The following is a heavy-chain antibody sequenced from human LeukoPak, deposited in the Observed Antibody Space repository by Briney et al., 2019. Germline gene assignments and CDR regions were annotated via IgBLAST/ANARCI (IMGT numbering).Heavy chain of an antibody. V-gene: IGHV1-69*05. CDR2: IIPILGPA. CDR1: GGTFSSYA. D-gene: IGHD3-22*01. J-gene: IGHJ5*02. CDR3: AIHYYDSSGYYH. Sequence: EASVKVSCKASGGTFSSYAISWVRQAPGQGLGWMGGIIPILGPANYAQKFQGTVTITTDESTSTAYMELSSLRSEDTAVYYCAIHYYDSSGYYHWGQGTLVTVSS.